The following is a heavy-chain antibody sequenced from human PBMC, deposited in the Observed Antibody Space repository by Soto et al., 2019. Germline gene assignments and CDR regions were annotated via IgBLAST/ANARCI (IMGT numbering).Heavy chain of an antibody. Sequence: ASVKVSCKVSGYTLTELSMHWVRQAPGKGLEWMGGFDPEDGDTIYAQKFQGRVTMTEDTSTDTAYMELSRLRSEDTAVYYCARGPRDIIVVVAATGNAFDIWGQGTMVTVSS. J-gene: IGHJ3*02. CDR3: ARGPRDIIVVVAATGNAFDI. D-gene: IGHD2-15*01. CDR1: GYTLTELS. CDR2: FDPEDGDT. V-gene: IGHV1-24*01.